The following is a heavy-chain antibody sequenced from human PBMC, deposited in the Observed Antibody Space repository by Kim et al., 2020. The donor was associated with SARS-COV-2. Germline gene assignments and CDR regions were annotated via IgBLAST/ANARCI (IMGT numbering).Heavy chain of an antibody. CDR2: ISWNSGSI. CDR1: GFTFDDYA. Sequence: GGSLRLSCAASGFTFDDYAMHWVRQAPGKGLEWVSGISWNSGSIGYADSVKGRLTISRDNAKNSLYLQMNSLRAEDTALYYCAKDSNYYGSGTFDYWGQG. CDR3: AKDSNYYGSGTFDY. J-gene: IGHJ4*02. D-gene: IGHD3-10*01. V-gene: IGHV3-9*01.